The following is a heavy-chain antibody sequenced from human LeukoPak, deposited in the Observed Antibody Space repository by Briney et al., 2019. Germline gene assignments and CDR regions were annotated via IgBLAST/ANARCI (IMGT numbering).Heavy chain of an antibody. CDR2: INYRGST. Sequence: SETLSLTCSVSGGSINSGDFHWSWVRQSPGEGLEWIGYINYRGSTDYNSSLKSRLIISVDTSKNHFSLKLNSVTAADTAVYYCASLGGYYNYWGQGRLVIVSS. D-gene: IGHD3-22*01. CDR1: GGSINSGDFH. J-gene: IGHJ4*02. CDR3: ASLGGYYNY. V-gene: IGHV4-30-4*01.